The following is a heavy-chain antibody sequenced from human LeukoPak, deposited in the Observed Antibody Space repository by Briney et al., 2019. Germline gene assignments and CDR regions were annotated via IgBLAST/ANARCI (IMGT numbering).Heavy chain of an antibody. Sequence: GGSLRLSCAASGFTFSSYGMHWVRQAPGKGLEWVAVIWYDGSNKYYADSVKGRFTISRDNSKNTLYLQMNSLRAEDTAVYYCAKDGSRYCSGGSCSYIDYWGQGTLVTVSS. V-gene: IGHV3-33*06. D-gene: IGHD2-15*01. CDR2: IWYDGSNK. CDR1: GFTFSSYG. CDR3: AKDGSRYCSGGSCSYIDY. J-gene: IGHJ4*02.